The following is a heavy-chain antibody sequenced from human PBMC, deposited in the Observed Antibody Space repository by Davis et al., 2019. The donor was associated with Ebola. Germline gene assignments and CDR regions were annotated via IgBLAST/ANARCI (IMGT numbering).Heavy chain of an antibody. CDR1: GGSISSGDYY. V-gene: IGHV4-30-4*01. J-gene: IGHJ3*02. CDR3: ARVLDTATTAFDI. D-gene: IGHD5-18*01. CDR2: IYYSGST. Sequence: PSETLSLTCTVSGGSISSGDYYWSWIRQPPGKGLEWIGYIYYSGSTYYNPSLMSRVTISVDTSKNQFSLKLSSVTAADTAVYYCARVLDTATTAFDIWGQGTMVTVSS.